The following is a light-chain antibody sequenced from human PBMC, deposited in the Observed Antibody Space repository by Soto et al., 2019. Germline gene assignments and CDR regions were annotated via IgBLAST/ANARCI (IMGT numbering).Light chain of an antibody. CDR1: QSVSSS. J-gene: IGKJ5*01. Sequence: EIVLTQSPGTLSLSPGERATLSCRASQSVSSSKLAWYQRKPGQAPRLLIYGASTRATGIPARFSGSGSGTEFTLTISSLQSEDFAVYYCQQYNNWPPITFGQGTRLEIK. CDR2: GAS. V-gene: IGKV3-15*01. CDR3: QQYNNWPPIT.